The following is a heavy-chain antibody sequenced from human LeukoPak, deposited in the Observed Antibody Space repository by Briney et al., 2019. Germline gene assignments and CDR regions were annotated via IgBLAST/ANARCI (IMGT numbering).Heavy chain of an antibody. CDR3: ARGVTMFDTMKHWWFDP. J-gene: IGHJ5*02. D-gene: IGHD3-3*01. CDR2: IYHSGST. V-gene: IGHV4-59*12. CDR1: GGSISSYY. Sequence: SETLSLTCTVSGGSISSYYWSWIRQPPGKGLEWIGYIYHSGSTYYNPSLKSRVTISLDKSKNQFSLKLRSVIAADTAIYYCARGVTMFDTMKHWWFDPWGQGTLVTVSS.